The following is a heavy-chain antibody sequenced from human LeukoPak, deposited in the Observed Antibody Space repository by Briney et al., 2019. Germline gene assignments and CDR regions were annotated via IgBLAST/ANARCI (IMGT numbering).Heavy chain of an antibody. Sequence: EASVKVSCKASGSTFSDYHINWVRQASGQGPEWMGWINPKSGDASYNQAFQGRVTMTRDTSISTAYMELNRLRSDDTAMYYCARGEYSNGYPYRLDSWGQGTLVTVS. CDR1: GSTFSDYH. CDR3: ARGEYSNGYPYRLDS. V-gene: IGHV1-2*02. J-gene: IGHJ4*02. CDR2: INPKSGDA. D-gene: IGHD3-16*01.